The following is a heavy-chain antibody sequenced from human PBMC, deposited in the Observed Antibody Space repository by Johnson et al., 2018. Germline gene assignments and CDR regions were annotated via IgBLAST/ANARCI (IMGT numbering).Heavy chain of an antibody. J-gene: IGHJ1*01. CDR3: ARGATYYDSSGYLGFQH. CDR2: IATTGDP. Sequence: EVRLVEAGEGVVQPGRSLRLACAASGFTFSRYDMPRGTPATGNGLEWGSVIATTGDPDYTGSLTGRFTIARENAKNSLYLQMNSLRAGDTAVYYCARGATYYDSSGYLGFQHWGQGTLVTVS. CDR1: GFTFSRYD. D-gene: IGHD3-22*01. V-gene: IGHV3-13*04.